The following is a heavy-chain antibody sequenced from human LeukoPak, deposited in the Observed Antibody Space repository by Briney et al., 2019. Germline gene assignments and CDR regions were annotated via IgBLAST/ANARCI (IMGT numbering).Heavy chain of an antibody. J-gene: IGHJ3*02. CDR3: ARDSLGVYYYDSSGYYRFGAFDI. D-gene: IGHD3-22*01. Sequence: GASVKVSCKASGYTFTSYGISWVRQAPGQGLEWMGGIIPIFGTANYAQKFQGRVTITADESTSTAYMELSSLRSEDTAVYYCARDSLGVYYYDSSGYYRFGAFDIWGQGTMVTVSS. V-gene: IGHV1-69*13. CDR2: IIPIFGTA. CDR1: GYTFTSYG.